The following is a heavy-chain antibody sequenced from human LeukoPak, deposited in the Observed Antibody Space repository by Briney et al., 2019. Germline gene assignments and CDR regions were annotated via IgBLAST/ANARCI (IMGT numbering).Heavy chain of an antibody. D-gene: IGHD3-10*01. CDR3: ARGSGGGSGRNYKDRYYGMDV. CDR1: GGSISGYY. V-gene: IGHV4-4*07. CDR2: IHTSGTT. J-gene: IGHJ6*02. Sequence: PSETLSFTCTVSGGSISGYYWSWIRQPAGKALEWIGRIHTSGTTNYNPSLKSRVAMSVDTSKSQFSLKLNSVTAADTAVYYCARGSGGGSGRNYKDRYYGMDVWGQETTWSVSS.